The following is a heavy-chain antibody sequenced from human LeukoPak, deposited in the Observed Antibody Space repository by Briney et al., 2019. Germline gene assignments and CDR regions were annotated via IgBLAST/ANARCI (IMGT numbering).Heavy chain of an antibody. Sequence: PGGSLRLSCAASGFTFSSYWMHWVRQAPGKGLVWVSRINSDGSSTSYADSVKGRFTISRDNAKNTLYLQMNSLRAEDTAVYYCARGYCSSTSCYVPYHYGMDVWGQGTTVTVSS. D-gene: IGHD2-2*01. V-gene: IGHV3-74*01. CDR3: ARGYCSSTSCYVPYHYGMDV. J-gene: IGHJ6*02. CDR2: INSDGSST. CDR1: GFTFSSYW.